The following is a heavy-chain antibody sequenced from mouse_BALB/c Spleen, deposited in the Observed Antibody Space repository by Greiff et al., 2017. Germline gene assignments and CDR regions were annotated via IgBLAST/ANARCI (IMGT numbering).Heavy chain of an antibody. CDR2: IDPANGNT. CDR3: ARYDYEDYAMDY. V-gene: IGHV14-3*02. J-gene: IGHJ4*01. Sequence: EVKLQESGAELVKPGASVKLSCTASGFNIKDTYMHWVKQRPEQGLEWIGRIDPANGNTKYDPKFQSKATITADTSSNTAYLQLSSLTSEDTAVYYCARYDYEDYAMDYWGQGTSVTVSS. D-gene: IGHD2-4*01. CDR1: GFNIKDTY.